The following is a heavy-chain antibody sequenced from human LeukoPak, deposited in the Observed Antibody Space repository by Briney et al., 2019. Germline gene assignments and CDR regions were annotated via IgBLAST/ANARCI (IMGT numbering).Heavy chain of an antibody. CDR3: ARANYDFWSGHASAEYFQH. D-gene: IGHD3-3*01. V-gene: IGHV1-18*01. J-gene: IGHJ1*01. CDR2: ISAYNGIT. CDR1: GYTFTSYA. Sequence: ASVKVSCEASGYTFTSYAGSYVGRVPGHPLEWLGWISAYNGITNYAQILQGRVTMTTDTSTSTAYMELRSLRSNDTAMYYCARANYDFWSGHASAEYFQHWGQGTLVTVSS.